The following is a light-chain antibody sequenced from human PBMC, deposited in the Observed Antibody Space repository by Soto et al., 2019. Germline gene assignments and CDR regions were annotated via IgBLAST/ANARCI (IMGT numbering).Light chain of an antibody. V-gene: IGLV2-14*01. CDR1: SSDVGGYNY. Sequence: QSVLTQPASVSGSLGQSITISCTGTSSDVGGYNYVSWYQQHPGRAPKLLIHEVTNRPSGISDRFSGSKSANTASLTISGLRAEDEAHYYCSSYTTFRTPHVAFGGGTKVTVL. CDR2: EVT. CDR3: SSYTTFRTPHVA. J-gene: IGLJ2*01.